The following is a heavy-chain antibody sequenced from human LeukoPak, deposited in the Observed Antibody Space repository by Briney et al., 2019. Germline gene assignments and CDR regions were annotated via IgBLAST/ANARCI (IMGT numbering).Heavy chain of an antibody. CDR1: GGSFSGYY. CDR3: AREGPGPSQVAEGPFDY. Sequence: PSETLSLTCAVYGGSFSGYYWSWIRQPPGKGLEWIGEINHSGSTNYNPSLKSRVTISVDTSKNQFSLKLSSVTAADTAVYYCAREGPGPSQVAEGPFDYWGQGTLVTVSS. V-gene: IGHV4-34*01. CDR2: INHSGST. D-gene: IGHD6-19*01. J-gene: IGHJ4*02.